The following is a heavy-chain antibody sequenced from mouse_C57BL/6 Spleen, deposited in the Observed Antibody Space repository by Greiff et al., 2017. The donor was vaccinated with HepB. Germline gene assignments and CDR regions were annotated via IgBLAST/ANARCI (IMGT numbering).Heavy chain of an antibody. D-gene: IGHD1-1*01. J-gene: IGHJ1*03. CDR2: ISYSGST. CDR1: GYSITSGYD. Sequence: EVQLVESGPGMVKPSQSLSLTCTVTGYSITSGYDWHWIRHFPGNKLEWMGYISYSGSTNYNPSLKSRISITHDTSKNHFFLKLNSVTTEDTATYYCARDSDYYGSSHLYFDVWGTGTTVTVSS. V-gene: IGHV3-1*01. CDR3: ARDSDYYGSSHLYFDV.